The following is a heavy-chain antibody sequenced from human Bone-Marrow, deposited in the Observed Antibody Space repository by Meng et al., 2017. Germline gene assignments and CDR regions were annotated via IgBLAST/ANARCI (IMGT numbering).Heavy chain of an antibody. V-gene: IGHV3-33*01. D-gene: IGHD1/OR15-1a*01. CDR3: ARWNGNTAYDY. Sequence: VQLVESGVGVVQPGRALRLSCEASGFTFSSYGMQWVRQAPGKGLEWVAVIWYDGSKKYYADSVKGRFTISRDDSKNTLYLQMNSLRADDTAVYYCARWNGNTAYDYWGQGTLVTVSS. CDR2: IWYDGSKK. CDR1: GFTFSSYG. J-gene: IGHJ4*02.